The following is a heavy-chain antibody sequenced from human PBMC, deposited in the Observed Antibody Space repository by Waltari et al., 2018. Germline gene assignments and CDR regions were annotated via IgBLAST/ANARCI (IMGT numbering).Heavy chain of an antibody. D-gene: IGHD6-19*01. Sequence: QVPLVQSGAEVKKPGASVKVSCKASGYTFSNFAIHWVRQAPGQRLEWMGWSTARHDNTKYSQKFQGRLTITIDTSASTAYLELSSLTSEDTAVYYCAAFTSVWSYGMDVWGQGTTVTVSS. J-gene: IGHJ6*02. CDR3: AAFTSVWSYGMDV. V-gene: IGHV1-3*01. CDR1: GYTFSNFA. CDR2: STARHDNT.